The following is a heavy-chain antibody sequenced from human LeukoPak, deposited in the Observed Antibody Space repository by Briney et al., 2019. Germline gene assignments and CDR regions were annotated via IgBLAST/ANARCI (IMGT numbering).Heavy chain of an antibody. CDR1: GYTFTGYY. CDR2: INPNSGDT. V-gene: IGHV1-2*02. D-gene: IGHD6-19*01. CDR3: ATGIAVAGFDY. Sequence: ASVKVSCKASGYTFTGYYMHWVRQAPGQGLEWMGWINPNSGDTNYAQKFQGRVTMTRGTSISTAYMELSRLRSDDTAVYYCATGIAVAGFDYWGQGTLVTVSS. J-gene: IGHJ4*02.